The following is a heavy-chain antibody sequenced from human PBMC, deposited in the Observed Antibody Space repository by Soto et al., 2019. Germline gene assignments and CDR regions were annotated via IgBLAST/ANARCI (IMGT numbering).Heavy chain of an antibody. CDR2: ISPYNGHT. V-gene: IGHV1-18*04. J-gene: IGHJ4*02. CDR3: ARDRDSSGYYPGPDLHY. D-gene: IGHD3-22*01. CDR1: GYTFTSYG. Sequence: QVPLVQSGREVKKPGVSMTVSCKTSGYTFTSYGISWVRQAPGQGLEGLGWISPYNGHTNYAQNVQGRVTLTGDKSTSTAYMEMRSLRSDDTAVYYCARDRDSSGYYPGPDLHYWGQGTLLTVSS.